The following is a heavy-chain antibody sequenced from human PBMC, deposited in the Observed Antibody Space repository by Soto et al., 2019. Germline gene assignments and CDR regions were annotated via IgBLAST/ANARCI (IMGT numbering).Heavy chain of an antibody. CDR3: ARGTPAGDYSNYLGSYYYYYMDV. CDR1: GYTFTSYG. Sequence: AAVKVSCKASGYTFTSYGISWVRQAPGQGLEWMGWISAYNGNTNYAQKLQGRVTMTTDTSTSTAYMELRSLRSDDTAVYYCARGTPAGDYSNYLGSYYYYYMDVWGKGTTVTVSS. CDR2: ISAYNGNT. J-gene: IGHJ6*03. D-gene: IGHD4-4*01. V-gene: IGHV1-18*01.